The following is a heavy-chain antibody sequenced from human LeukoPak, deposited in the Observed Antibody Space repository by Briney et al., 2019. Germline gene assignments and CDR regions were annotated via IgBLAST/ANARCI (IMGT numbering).Heavy chain of an antibody. CDR1: GFTFSSYA. J-gene: IGHJ6*02. D-gene: IGHD2-21*02. Sequence: GGSLRLSCAASGFTFSSYAMHWVRQAPGKGLEWVAVISYDGSNKYYADSVKSRFTISRDNSKNTLYLQMNSLRAEDTAVYYCAREVYCGGDCYPGYYYYGMDVWGQGTTVTVSS. V-gene: IGHV3-30-3*01. CDR3: AREVYCGGDCYPGYYYYGMDV. CDR2: ISYDGSNK.